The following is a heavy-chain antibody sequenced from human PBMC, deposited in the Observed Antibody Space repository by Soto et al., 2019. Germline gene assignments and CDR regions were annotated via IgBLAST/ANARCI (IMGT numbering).Heavy chain of an antibody. Sequence: XSVKVSFNASGYTVTGYYMHWVRQPPGQGREWMGWINPNSGGTNYAQKFQGWVTMTRDTSISTAYMELSRLRYDDTAVYYCARYSSSWYFSAFDIWGQGTMVTVSS. CDR1: GYTVTGYY. J-gene: IGHJ3*02. CDR3: ARYSSSWYFSAFDI. CDR2: INPNSGGT. D-gene: IGHD6-13*01. V-gene: IGHV1-2*04.